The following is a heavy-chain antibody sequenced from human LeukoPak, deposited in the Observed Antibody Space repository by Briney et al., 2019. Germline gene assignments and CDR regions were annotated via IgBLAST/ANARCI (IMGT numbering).Heavy chain of an antibody. CDR1: GGTLSSYA. Sequence: SLKVSCKASGGTLSSYAISWVRQAPGQALEWMGGIIPIFRTANYPQTFQGRVMITADESTSTAYMELSSLRSEDTAVYYCARDRDRFTVVYAFDIWGQGTMVTVSS. D-gene: IGHD4-23*01. V-gene: IGHV1-69*13. CDR2: IIPIFRTA. J-gene: IGHJ3*02. CDR3: ARDRDRFTVVYAFDI.